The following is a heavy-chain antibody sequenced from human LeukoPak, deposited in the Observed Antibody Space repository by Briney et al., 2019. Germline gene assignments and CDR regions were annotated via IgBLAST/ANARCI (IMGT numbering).Heavy chain of an antibody. V-gene: IGHV3-74*01. CDR3: ARKAAGLTFDY. CDR1: GFTFSSYA. J-gene: IGHJ4*02. Sequence: GGSLRLSCAASGFTFSSYAMSWVRQAPGKGLEWVSRINSDGSSTNYADSVKGRFTISRGNAENTLYLQMNSLRAEDTAVYYCARKAAGLTFDYWGQGTLVTVSS. CDR2: INSDGSST. D-gene: IGHD6-13*01.